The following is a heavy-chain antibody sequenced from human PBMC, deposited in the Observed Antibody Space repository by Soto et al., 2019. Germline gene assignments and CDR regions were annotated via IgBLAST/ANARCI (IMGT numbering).Heavy chain of an antibody. V-gene: IGHV1-2*02. J-gene: IGHJ4*02. CDR2: MRPDSDGA. CDR1: GYTFTGYY. D-gene: IGHD3-16*01. CDR3: ARDPHEGVYDY. Sequence: QVQLVQSGAEVKKPGASVKVSCKASGYTFTGYYLHWIRQAPGQGLEWMGWMRPDSDGANYAQKFQGRVSMTRDTSISTFYMELSRLRSDDTAVYYCARDPHEGVYDYWGQGTPVTVSS.